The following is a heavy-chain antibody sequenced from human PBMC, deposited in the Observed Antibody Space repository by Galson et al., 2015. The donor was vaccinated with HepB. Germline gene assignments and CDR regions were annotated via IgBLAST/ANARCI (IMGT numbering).Heavy chain of an antibody. Sequence: SLRLSCAASGFTFSSYAMHWVRQAPGKGLEWVAVISYDGSNKYYADSVKGRFTISRDNSKNTLYLQMNSLRAEDTAVYYCAKERTRVIYDYWGQGTLVTVSS. CDR1: GFTFSSYA. J-gene: IGHJ4*02. V-gene: IGHV3-30*04. D-gene: IGHD5/OR15-5a*01. CDR2: ISYDGSNK. CDR3: AKERTRVIYDY.